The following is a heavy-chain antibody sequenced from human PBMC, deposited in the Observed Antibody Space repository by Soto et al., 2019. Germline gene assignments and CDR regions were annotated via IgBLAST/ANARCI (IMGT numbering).Heavy chain of an antibody. D-gene: IGHD2-21*02. V-gene: IGHV1-69*13. CDR3: ARGHIVVVTPKNYGMDV. Sequence: SVKVSCKASGGTFSSYAISWVRQAPGQGLEWMGGIIPIFGTANYAQKFQGRVTITADESTSTAYMELSSLRSEDTAVYYCARGHIVVVTPKNYGMDVWGQGTTVTVSS. J-gene: IGHJ6*02. CDR2: IIPIFGTA. CDR1: GGTFSSYA.